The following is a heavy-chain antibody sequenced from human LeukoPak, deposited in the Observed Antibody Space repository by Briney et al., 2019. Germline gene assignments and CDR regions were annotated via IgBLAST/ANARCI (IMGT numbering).Heavy chain of an antibody. V-gene: IGHV3-48*03. CDR1: GFFFENHE. CDR2: ISGSGRTI. CDR3: AGERYYYDSSGYYSTGFDY. J-gene: IGHJ4*02. Sequence: GGSLRLSCAASGFFFENHEMNWVRQAPGKGLEWISYISGSGRTIYYADSVKGRFTISRDNAKNTLYLQMNSLRAEDTAVYYCAGERYYYDSSGYYSTGFDYWGQGTLVTVSS. D-gene: IGHD3-22*01.